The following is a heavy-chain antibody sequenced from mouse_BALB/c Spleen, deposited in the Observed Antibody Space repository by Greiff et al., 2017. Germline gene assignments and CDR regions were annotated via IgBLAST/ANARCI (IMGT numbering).Heavy chain of an antibody. V-gene: IGHV3-2*02. D-gene: IGHD2-1*01. Sequence: EVKLMESGPGLVKPSQSLSLTCTVTGYSITSDYAWNWIRQFPGNKLEWMGYISYSGSTSYNPSLKSRISITRDTSKNQFFLQLNSVTTEDTATYYCARSAPPYGNPFAYWGQGTLVTVSA. CDR1: GYSITSDYA. CDR2: ISYSGST. J-gene: IGHJ3*01. CDR3: ARSAPPYGNPFAY.